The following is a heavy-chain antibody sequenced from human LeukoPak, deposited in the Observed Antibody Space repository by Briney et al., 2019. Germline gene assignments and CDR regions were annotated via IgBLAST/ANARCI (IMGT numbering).Heavy chain of an antibody. J-gene: IGHJ4*02. D-gene: IGHD6-6*01. CDR1: GFAVSSNY. Sequence: GGSLRLSCAASGFAVSSNYMSWVRQAPGKGLEWVSVIYSGGSTYYADSVKGRFTISRDNSKNTLYLQMNSLRAEDTAVYYCARDPSSIAALYWGQGTLVTVSS. CDR2: IYSGGST. V-gene: IGHV3-66*02. CDR3: ARDPSSIAALY.